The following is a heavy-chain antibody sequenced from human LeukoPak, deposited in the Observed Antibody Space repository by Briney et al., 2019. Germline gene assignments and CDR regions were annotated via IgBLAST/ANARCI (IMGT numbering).Heavy chain of an antibody. J-gene: IGHJ5*02. CDR2: IYYSGST. CDR3: ASTYYYGSGSPGNWFDP. CDR1: GGSISSGGYY. D-gene: IGHD3-10*01. Sequence: TLSLTCTVSGGSISSGGYYWSWIRQHPGKGLEWIGYIYYSGSTYYNPSLKSRVTISVDTSKNQFSLKLSSVTAADTAVYYCASTYYYGSGSPGNWFDPWGREPWSPSPQ. V-gene: IGHV4-31*03.